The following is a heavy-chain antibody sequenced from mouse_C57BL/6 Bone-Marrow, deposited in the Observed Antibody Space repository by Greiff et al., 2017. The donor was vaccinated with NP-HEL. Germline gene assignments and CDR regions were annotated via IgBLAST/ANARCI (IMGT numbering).Heavy chain of an antibody. Sequence: QVQLQQPGAELVKPGASVKLSCKASGYTFTSYWMQWVKQRPGQGLEWIGEIDPSDSYTNYNQKFKGKATLTVDTSSSTAYMQLSSLTSEDSAVYYCATFYYDYDGFDYWGQGTTLTVSS. D-gene: IGHD2-4*01. CDR2: IDPSDSYT. CDR1: GYTFTSYW. CDR3: ATFYYDYDGFDY. J-gene: IGHJ2*01. V-gene: IGHV1-50*01.